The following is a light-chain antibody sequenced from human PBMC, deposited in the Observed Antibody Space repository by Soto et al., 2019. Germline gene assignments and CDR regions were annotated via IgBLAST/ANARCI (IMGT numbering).Light chain of an antibody. CDR1: QSVRSY. J-gene: IGKJ4*01. V-gene: IGKV3-11*01. Sequence: EIVLTQSPATLSLSPGERATLSCRASQSVRSYLAWYQQKPGQAPRLLIYDASNRATGIPARFSGSGSGTDFTLTISSLEPEDFAVYYCQQRENWPLTFGGGTKLDIK. CDR2: DAS. CDR3: QQRENWPLT.